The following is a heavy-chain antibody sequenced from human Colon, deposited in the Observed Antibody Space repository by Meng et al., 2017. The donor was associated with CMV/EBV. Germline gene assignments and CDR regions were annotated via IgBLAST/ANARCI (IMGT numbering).Heavy chain of an antibody. Sequence: SGYTFTDYFIHWVRQDPGQGLEWMGWINPKRGGTNYAQKFQGRVTMTRDTSISTAYMDFSSLKSEDTAVYYCARVLRLGELSLMGFWGQGTLVTVSS. CDR1: GYTFTDYF. V-gene: IGHV1-2*02. J-gene: IGHJ4*02. CDR2: INPKRGGT. CDR3: ARVLRLGELSLMGF. D-gene: IGHD3-16*02.